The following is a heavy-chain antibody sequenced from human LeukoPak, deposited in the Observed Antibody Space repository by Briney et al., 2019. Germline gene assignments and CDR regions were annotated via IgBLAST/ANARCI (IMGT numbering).Heavy chain of an antibody. D-gene: IGHD6-13*01. CDR3: ARHDRALIAAAQGDAFDI. CDR1: GGSISSSSYY. V-gene: IGHV4-39*01. J-gene: IGHJ3*02. CDR2: IYYSGST. Sequence: PSETLSLTCTVSGGSISSSSYYWGWIRQPPGKGLEWIGSIYYSGSTYYNPSLKSRVTISVDTSKNQFSLKLSSVTAADTAVYYCARHDRALIAAAQGDAFDIWGQGTMVTVSS.